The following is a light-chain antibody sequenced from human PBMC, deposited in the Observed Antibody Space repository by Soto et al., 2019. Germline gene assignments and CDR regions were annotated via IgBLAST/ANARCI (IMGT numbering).Light chain of an antibody. CDR1: QDISNY. CDR2: DAS. CDR3: QQYDNLFVT. J-gene: IGKJ2*01. Sequence: DIQMTQSPSSLSASVGDSVTITCQASQDISNYLNWYQQKPGKAPTLLIYDASNLETGVASRFSGSGSGTDFTFTISSLQPEDIATYYCQQYDNLFVTFGQGTKLEIK. V-gene: IGKV1-33*01.